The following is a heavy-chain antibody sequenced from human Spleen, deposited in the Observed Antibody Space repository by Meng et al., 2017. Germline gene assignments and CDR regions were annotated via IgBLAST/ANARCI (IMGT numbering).Heavy chain of an antibody. J-gene: IGHJ4*02. CDR1: GFSVSHNY. Sequence: GESLKISCAASGFSVSHNYMSWVRQAPGKGLEWVSVIYSGGNTYYADSVKGRFTISRDNSKNSVFLQINSLRAEDTAVYYCARSNWNDPNDYWGQGTLVTVSS. CDR2: IYSGGNT. V-gene: IGHV3-66*02. CDR3: ARSNWNDPNDY. D-gene: IGHD1-1*01.